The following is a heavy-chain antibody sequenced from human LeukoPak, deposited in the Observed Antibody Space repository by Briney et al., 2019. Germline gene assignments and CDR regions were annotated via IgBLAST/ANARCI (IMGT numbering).Heavy chain of an antibody. CDR2: IKQDGSEK. Sequence: GGSLTLSCAASGFTFDCCGMHCVRQAPGKGLEWVANIKQDGSEKYYVDSVKGRFTISRDNAKNSLYLQMNSLRAEDTAVYYCARVQIAVAGYFDYWGQGTLVTVSS. CDR1: GFTFDCCG. D-gene: IGHD6-19*01. CDR3: ARVQIAVAGYFDY. J-gene: IGHJ4*02. V-gene: IGHV3-7*01.